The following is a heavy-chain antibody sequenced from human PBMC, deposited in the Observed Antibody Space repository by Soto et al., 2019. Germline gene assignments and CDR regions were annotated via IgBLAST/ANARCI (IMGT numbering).Heavy chain of an antibody. D-gene: IGHD4-17*01. V-gene: IGHV4-34*01. CDR3: ARGQREDTVTTYDP. CDR1: GGSFSGYY. J-gene: IGHJ5*02. CDR2: INHSGST. Sequence: PSETLSLTCAVYGGSFSGYYWSCIRQPPGKGLEWIGEINHSGSTNYNPSLKSRVTISVDTSKNQFSLKLSSVTAADTAVYYCARGQREDTVTTYDPWGQGTLVTVSS.